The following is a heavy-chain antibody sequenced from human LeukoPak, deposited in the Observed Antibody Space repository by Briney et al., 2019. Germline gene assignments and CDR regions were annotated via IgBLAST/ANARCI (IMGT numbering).Heavy chain of an antibody. Sequence: GGSLRLSCAASGFTFSRYWMHWVRQDPGKGLEWVSRITGDGGGTNNADSVKGRFTISRDNAKDTLYLQMNSLRVEDTAVYYCARDLIYGSGSLDCWGQGTLVTVSS. V-gene: IGHV3-74*01. CDR1: GFTFSRYW. CDR2: ITGDGGGT. CDR3: ARDLIYGSGSLDC. D-gene: IGHD3-10*01. J-gene: IGHJ4*02.